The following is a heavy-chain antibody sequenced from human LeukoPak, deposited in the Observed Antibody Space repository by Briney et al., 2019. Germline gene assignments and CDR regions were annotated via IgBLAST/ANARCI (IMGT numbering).Heavy chain of an antibody. J-gene: IGHJ5*02. CDR3: ARDKAHSYGRYFDP. Sequence: SETLPLTCTVSGGSIRSNNDYWGWIRQPPGKGLEWIGHISNGNTDYNPSLKSRVTISVDTSKNQFSLKLTSVTAADTAVYYCARDKAHSYGRYFDPWGQGALVIVSS. D-gene: IGHD5-18*01. V-gene: IGHV4-39*07. CDR2: ISNGNT. CDR1: GGSIRSNNDY.